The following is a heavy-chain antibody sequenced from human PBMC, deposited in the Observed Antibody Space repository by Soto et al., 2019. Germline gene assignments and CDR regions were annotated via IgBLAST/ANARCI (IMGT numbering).Heavy chain of an antibody. CDR3: PRGGTGVLEY. Sequence: QVQLRESGPGLVKPSETLSLTCAVSGGYISDNTWWTWVRQPAGKGLEWIGEIYHSGATNYNPSLKSRVAKSVNRSKNHFSLMLNSVTAADTAVYYCPRGGTGVLEYWGQGTTVTVSS. CDR2: IYHSGAT. J-gene: IGHJ4*02. V-gene: IGHV4-4*02. D-gene: IGHD1-1*01. CDR1: GGYISDNTW.